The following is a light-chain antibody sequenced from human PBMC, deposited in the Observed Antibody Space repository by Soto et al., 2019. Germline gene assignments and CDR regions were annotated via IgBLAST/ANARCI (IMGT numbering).Light chain of an antibody. V-gene: IGKV3-20*01. CDR3: QHYGSSVYT. CDR1: QSVSSRY. CDR2: GAS. J-gene: IGKJ2*01. Sequence: EIVLTQSPDTLSLSPGERATLSCRASQSVSSRYFAWYQQKVGQAPRLLIYGASSRATGIPDRFSGSGSGTDFPLTISTLDPEDFAVYYCQHYGSSVYTFGQGTKLEIK.